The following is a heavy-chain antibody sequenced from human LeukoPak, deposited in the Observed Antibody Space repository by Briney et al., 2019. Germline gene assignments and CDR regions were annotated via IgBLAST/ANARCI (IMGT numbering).Heavy chain of an antibody. V-gene: IGHV3-23*01. CDR3: TRGAERSGYDY. D-gene: IGHD3-22*01. Sequence: GGSLRLSCAASGFTFSNHGMNWVRQAPGKGLEWLSGVSPPGGGTYYADSVEGRFTISRDDSKKTLYLQLNSLRVEDTAVYYCTRGAERSGYDYWGQGTLVTVSS. CDR1: GFTFSNHG. J-gene: IGHJ4*02. CDR2: VSPPGGGT.